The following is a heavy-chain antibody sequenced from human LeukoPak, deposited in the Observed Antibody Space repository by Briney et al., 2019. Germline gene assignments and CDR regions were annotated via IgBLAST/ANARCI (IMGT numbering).Heavy chain of an antibody. D-gene: IGHD3-10*01. V-gene: IGHV1-46*01. CDR2: INPSGGST. CDR3: ARVLTFMVRGVMSY. Sequence: ASQKVSCKASGYTFTSYYMHWVRQAPGQGLEWMGIINPSGGSTSYAQKFQGRVTMTRDTSTGTVYMELSSLRSEDSAVYYCARVLTFMVRGVMSYWGQGTLVTVSS. J-gene: IGHJ4*02. CDR1: GYTFTSYY.